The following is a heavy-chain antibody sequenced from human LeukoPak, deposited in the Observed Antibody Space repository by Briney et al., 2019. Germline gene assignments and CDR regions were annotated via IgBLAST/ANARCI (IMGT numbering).Heavy chain of an antibody. J-gene: IGHJ4*02. CDR3: ARGVGFWSGYHFDY. Sequence: SETLSLTCAVYGGSFSGYYWSWIRRPPGKGLEWIGEINHSGSTNYNPSLKSRVTISVDTSKNQFSLKLSSVTAADTAVYYCARGVGFWSGYHFDYWGQGTLVTVSS. D-gene: IGHD3-3*01. CDR2: INHSGST. V-gene: IGHV4-34*01. CDR1: GGSFSGYY.